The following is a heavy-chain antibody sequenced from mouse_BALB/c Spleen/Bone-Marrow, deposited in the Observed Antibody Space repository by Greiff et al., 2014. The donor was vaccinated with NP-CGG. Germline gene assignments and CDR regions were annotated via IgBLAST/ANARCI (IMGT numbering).Heavy chain of an antibody. D-gene: IGHD2-3*01. Sequence: EVKLQESGAELVKPGASVKLSCTASGFNIKDTYIHWVKQRPEQGLEWIGRIDPANGNTKYGPKFQGRATVTTDTSSNTASLQLSNLTSEDTAVYYCARSGDGPFAYWGQGTLVTASA. CDR1: GFNIKDTY. CDR2: IDPANGNT. CDR3: ARSGDGPFAY. V-gene: IGHV14-3*02. J-gene: IGHJ3*01.